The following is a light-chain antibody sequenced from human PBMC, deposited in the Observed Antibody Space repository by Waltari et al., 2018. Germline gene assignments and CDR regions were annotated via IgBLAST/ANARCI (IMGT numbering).Light chain of an antibody. V-gene: IGLV2-23*02. CDR1: TREVGIFDL. CDR2: EVI. Sequence: QSALTQPASVSGTPGQSITISCTGTTREVGIFDLVSWYQQHPGKAPKLRICEVIKRPSGVASRFSGSKSGNTASLTISGLQGEDEADYYCCSYAGRGTYVFGSGTKVTVL. CDR3: CSYAGRGTYV. J-gene: IGLJ1*01.